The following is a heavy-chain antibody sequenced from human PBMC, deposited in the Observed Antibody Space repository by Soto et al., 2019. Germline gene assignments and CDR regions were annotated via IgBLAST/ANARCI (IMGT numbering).Heavy chain of an antibody. V-gene: IGHV1-18*01. CDR1: GYTFTSYG. CDR2: ISAYNGNT. J-gene: IGHJ6*02. Sequence: QVQLVQSGAEVKKPGASVKVSCKASGYTFTSYGISWVRQAPGQGLEWMGWISAYNGNTNYAQKLQGRVTMTTDTYPSTAYMELRSLRSDDTAVYYGARKAAGIWYYYYGMDVWGQGTTVTVS. CDR3: ARKAAGIWYYYYGMDV. D-gene: IGHD3-10*01.